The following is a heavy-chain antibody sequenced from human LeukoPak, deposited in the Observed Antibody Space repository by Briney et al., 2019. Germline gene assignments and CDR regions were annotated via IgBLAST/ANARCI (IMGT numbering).Heavy chain of an antibody. CDR1: GVTFSSYA. CDR2: ISGSGGST. V-gene: IGHV3-23*01. Sequence: GGSLRLSCAASGVTFSSYAMSWVRQAPGKGLEWVSAISGSGGSTYYADSVKGRFTISRDNSKSTLYLQMNSLRAEDTAVYYCAKSTYDSSGYYTFDYWGQGTLVTVSS. J-gene: IGHJ4*02. D-gene: IGHD3-22*01. CDR3: AKSTYDSSGYYTFDY.